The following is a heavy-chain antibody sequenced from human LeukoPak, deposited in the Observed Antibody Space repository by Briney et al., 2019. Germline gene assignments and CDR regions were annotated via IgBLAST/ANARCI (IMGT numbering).Heavy chain of an antibody. CDR3: AGRRSGYTFGSPENWFDP. Sequence: SVKVSCKASGGTFSSYAISWVRQAPGQGLKWMGEIIPIFGTADYAQKFQGRVTIIADKSTSTAYMELSSLRSEDTAVYYCAGRRSGYTFGSPENWFDPWGQGTLVTVSS. CDR1: GGTFSSYA. D-gene: IGHD5-18*01. CDR2: IIPIFGTA. J-gene: IGHJ5*02. V-gene: IGHV1-69*06.